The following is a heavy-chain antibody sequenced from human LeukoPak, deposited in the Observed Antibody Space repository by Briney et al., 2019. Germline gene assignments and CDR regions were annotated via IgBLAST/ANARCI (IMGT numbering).Heavy chain of an antibody. CDR1: GFTFSNFW. Sequence: GGSLRLSCAASGFTFSNFWMHWVRQAPGKGLVWVSRISGDGTSANYADSVKGRFTISRDNAKNTLYLQMDSLRAEDTAVYYCARLQLSRYCTGGVCNTGGNRWAQGTLVTVSS. D-gene: IGHD2-8*02. CDR2: ISGDGTSA. J-gene: IGHJ5*02. V-gene: IGHV3-74*01. CDR3: ARLQLSRYCTGGVCNTGGNR.